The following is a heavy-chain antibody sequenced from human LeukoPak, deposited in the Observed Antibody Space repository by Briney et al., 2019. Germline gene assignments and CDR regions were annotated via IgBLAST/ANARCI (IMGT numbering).Heavy chain of an antibody. CDR2: ISYDGSNK. Sequence: GGSLRLSCAASGFTFRSYAMHWVRQAPGKGLEWVAVISYDGSNKYYADSVKGRFTISRDNSKNTLYLQMNSLRAEDTAVYYCARRSGSLGDYWGQGTLVTVSS. J-gene: IGHJ4*02. CDR1: GFTFRSYA. CDR3: ARRSGSLGDY. V-gene: IGHV3-30-3*01. D-gene: IGHD1-26*01.